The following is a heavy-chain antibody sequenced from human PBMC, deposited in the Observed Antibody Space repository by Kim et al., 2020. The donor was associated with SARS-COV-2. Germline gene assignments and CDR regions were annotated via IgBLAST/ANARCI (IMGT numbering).Heavy chain of an antibody. Sequence: ASVKVSCKASGYTFTTYAMSWVRQAPGQGLEWMGWIDTNIGNPTYAQGFTGRFVFSLDTSVTTAYLQISGLKADDTAVYYCARDFGEAYFDYWGQGTLVT. CDR2: IDTNIGNP. CDR1: GYTFTTYA. D-gene: IGHD3-10*01. CDR3: ARDFGEAYFDY. V-gene: IGHV7-4-1*02. J-gene: IGHJ4*02.